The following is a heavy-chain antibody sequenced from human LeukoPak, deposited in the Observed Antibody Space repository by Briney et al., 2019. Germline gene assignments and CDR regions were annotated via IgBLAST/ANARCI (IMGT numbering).Heavy chain of an antibody. Sequence: GGSLRLSCAASGFTFSSYSMNWVRQAPGKGLEWVSSISSSSSYIYYADSVKGRFTISRDNAKNSLYLQMNSLRAEDTAVYYCARETAAIDYYYMDVWGKGTTVTVSS. CDR3: ARETAAIDYYYMDV. CDR1: GFTFSSYS. CDR2: ISSSSSYI. J-gene: IGHJ6*03. V-gene: IGHV3-21*01. D-gene: IGHD2-2*01.